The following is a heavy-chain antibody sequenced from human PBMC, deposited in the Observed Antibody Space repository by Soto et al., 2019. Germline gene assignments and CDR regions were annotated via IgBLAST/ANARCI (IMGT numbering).Heavy chain of an antibody. Sequence: QVQLVESGGGVVQPGRSLRLSCAASGFTFSSYGMHWVRQAPGKGLEWVAVISYDGSNKYYADSVKGRFTISRDNSKNXLYLQMNSLRAEDTAVYYCAKEGGQHIVVEGNFDYWGQGTLVTVSS. CDR1: GFTFSSYG. CDR3: AKEGGQHIVVEGNFDY. V-gene: IGHV3-30*18. J-gene: IGHJ4*02. CDR2: ISYDGSNK. D-gene: IGHD2-21*01.